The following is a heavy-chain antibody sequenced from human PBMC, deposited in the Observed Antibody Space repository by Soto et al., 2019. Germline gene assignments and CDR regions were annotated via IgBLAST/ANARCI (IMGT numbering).Heavy chain of an antibody. CDR3: ARDRVESGYPEYFQH. V-gene: IGHV3-48*01. CDR1: GFTFSSYS. CDR2: ISSSSSTI. Sequence: PRGSLRLSCAASGFTFSSYSMNWVRQAPGKGLEWVSYISSSSSTIYYADSVKGRFTISRDNSKNTLYLQMNSLRAEDTAVYYCARDRVESGYPEYFQHWGQGTLVTVSS. J-gene: IGHJ1*01. D-gene: IGHD3-22*01.